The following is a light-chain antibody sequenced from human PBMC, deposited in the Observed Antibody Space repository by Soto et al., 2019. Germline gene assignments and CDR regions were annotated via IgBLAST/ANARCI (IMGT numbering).Light chain of an antibody. CDR1: KLGDKY. J-gene: IGLJ2*01. V-gene: IGLV3-1*01. Sequence: SYELTQPPSVSVSPGQTASITCSGDKLGDKYACWYQQKPGQSPVLVIYQDSKRPSGIPERFSGSKSGNTATLTISGTQAMDEADYYCQAWDTSTPVVFGGRTKVTVL. CDR2: QDS. CDR3: QAWDTSTPVV.